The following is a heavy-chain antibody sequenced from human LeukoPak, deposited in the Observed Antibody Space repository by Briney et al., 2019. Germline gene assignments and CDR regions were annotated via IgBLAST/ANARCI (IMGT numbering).Heavy chain of an antibody. CDR3: ARGPLDIPDLRNYMDV. CDR1: GGSFSGYY. J-gene: IGHJ6*03. Sequence: SETLSLTCAVYGGSFSGYYWSWIRQPPGKGLEWIGEINHSGSTNYNPSLKSRVTISVDTSKNQFSLKLSSVTAADTAVYYCARGPLDIPDLRNYMDVWGKGTTVTVSS. CDR2: INHSGST. V-gene: IGHV4-34*01. D-gene: IGHD2-2*02.